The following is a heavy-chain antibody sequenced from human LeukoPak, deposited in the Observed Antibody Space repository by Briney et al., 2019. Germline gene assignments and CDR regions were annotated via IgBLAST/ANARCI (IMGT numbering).Heavy chain of an antibody. V-gene: IGHV3-48*01. CDR3: ARDETTYDYVWGSYRRNFDY. D-gene: IGHD3-16*02. CDR2: ISSSSSTI. J-gene: IGHJ4*02. CDR1: GFTFSSYS. Sequence: GGSLRLSCAASGFTFSSYSMNWVRQAPGKGLEWVSYISSSSSTIYYADSVKGRFTISRDNAKNSLYLQMNSLRAEDTAVYYCARDETTYDYVWGSYRRNFDYWGQGTLVTVSS.